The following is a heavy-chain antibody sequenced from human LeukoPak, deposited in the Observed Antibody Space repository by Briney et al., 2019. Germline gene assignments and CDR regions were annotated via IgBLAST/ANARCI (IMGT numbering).Heavy chain of an antibody. CDR3: ARDQGYYDSSGSERAVVGMDV. Sequence: PGGSLRLSCAASGFSFSSYTMNWVRQAPGKGLEWVSSISSSSSYIYYADSVKGRFTISRDNAKNSLYLQMNSLRAEDTAVYYCARDQGYYDSSGSERAVVGMDVWGQGTTVTVSS. CDR1: GFSFSSYT. CDR2: ISSSSSYI. D-gene: IGHD3-22*01. J-gene: IGHJ6*02. V-gene: IGHV3-21*01.